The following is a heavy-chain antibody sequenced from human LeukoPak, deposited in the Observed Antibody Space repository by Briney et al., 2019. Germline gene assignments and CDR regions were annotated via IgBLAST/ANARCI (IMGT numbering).Heavy chain of an antibody. CDR1: GFTFSSYS. V-gene: IGHV3-21*01. D-gene: IGHD1-1*01. Sequence: GGSLRLSCVASGFTFSSYSMSWVRQAPGKGLEWVSSISSSSSYKYYTDSVKGRFTISRDNAKNSLYPQMNSLRAEDTAVYYCARSAAGTYYWGQGTLVTVSS. J-gene: IGHJ4*02. CDR3: ARSAAGTYY. CDR2: ISSSSSYK.